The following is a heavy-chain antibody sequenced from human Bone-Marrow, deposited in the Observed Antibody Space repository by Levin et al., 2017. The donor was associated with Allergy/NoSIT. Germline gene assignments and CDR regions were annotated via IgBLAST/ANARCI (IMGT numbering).Heavy chain of an antibody. V-gene: IGHV3-30*18. J-gene: IGHJ4*02. Sequence: LSITCAVSGFTFRNYAMHWVRQAPGRGLEWVAFISLDGNTQYYADSVKGRFTVSRDNSNNTLHLQMNSLRVEDTAIYYCAKDTYTCSGGSCYFFDYWGQGALVTVAS. CDR1: GFTFRNYA. CDR2: ISLDGNTQ. D-gene: IGHD2-15*01. CDR3: AKDTYTCSGGSCYFFDY.